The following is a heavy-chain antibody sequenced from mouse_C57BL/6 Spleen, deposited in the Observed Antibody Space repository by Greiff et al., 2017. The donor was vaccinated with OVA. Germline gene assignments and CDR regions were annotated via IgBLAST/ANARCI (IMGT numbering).Heavy chain of an antibody. CDR3: ASYSNYEYYAMDY. Sequence: VKVEESGPGLVAPSQSLSITCTVSGFSLTSYGVHWVRQPPGKGLEWLVVIWSDGSTTYNSALKSRLSISKDNSKSQVFLKMNSLQTDDTAMYYCASYSNYEYYAMDYWGQGTSVTVSS. CDR2: IWSDGST. D-gene: IGHD2-5*01. J-gene: IGHJ4*01. V-gene: IGHV2-6*03. CDR1: GFSLTSYG.